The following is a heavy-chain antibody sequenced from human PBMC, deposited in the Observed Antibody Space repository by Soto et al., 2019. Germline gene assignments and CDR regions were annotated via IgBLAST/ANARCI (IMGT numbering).Heavy chain of an antibody. V-gene: IGHV4-59*08. CDR3: ARKNVTYDFWSGYYYYYYGMDV. CDR1: GGSISSYY. D-gene: IGHD3-3*01. CDR2: IYYSGST. J-gene: IGHJ6*02. Sequence: SETLSLTCTVSGGSISSYYWSWIRQPPGKGLEWIGYIYYSGSTNYNPSLKSRVTISVDTSKNQFSLKLSSVTAADTAVYYCARKNVTYDFWSGYYYYYYGMDVWGQGTTVTVSS.